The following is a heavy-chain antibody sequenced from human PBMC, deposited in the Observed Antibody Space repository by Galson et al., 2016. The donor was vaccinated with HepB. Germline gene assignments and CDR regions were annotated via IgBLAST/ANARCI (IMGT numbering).Heavy chain of an antibody. CDR1: GDSISSYY. CDR2: VHNSGYT. J-gene: IGHJ4*03. V-gene: IGHV4-59*01. D-gene: IGHD6-19*01. CDR3: AREYSSFDY. Sequence: SETLSLTCTVSGDSISSYYWHWIRLPTGKGLEWIGYVHNSGYTTYNPSLNGRVTISMDTPKNQFSLKLSSVTAADTAVYYCAREYSSFDYVGHGILVTVSS.